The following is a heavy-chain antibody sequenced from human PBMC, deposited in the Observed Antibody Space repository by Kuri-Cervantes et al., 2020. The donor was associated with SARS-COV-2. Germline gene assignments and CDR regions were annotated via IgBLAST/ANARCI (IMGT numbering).Heavy chain of an antibody. CDR3: AIPMIVVVIVGGSGKPNWFDP. V-gene: IGHV3-64*01. CDR1: GFTFSSYA. CDR2: ISSNGGST. D-gene: IGHD3-22*01. J-gene: IGHJ5*02. Sequence: GGSLRLSCAASGFTFSSYAMRWVRQAPGKGLEYVSAISSNGGSTYYANSVKGRFTISRDNSKNTLYLQMGSLRAEDMAVYYCAIPMIVVVIVGGSGKPNWFDPLGQGTLVTVSS.